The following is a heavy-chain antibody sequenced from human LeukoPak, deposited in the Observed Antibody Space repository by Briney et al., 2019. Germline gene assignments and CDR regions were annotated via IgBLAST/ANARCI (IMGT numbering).Heavy chain of an antibody. D-gene: IGHD3-10*01. V-gene: IGHV1-18*01. CDR1: DYTFTGYG. CDR2: LSAYNDNT. J-gene: IGHJ6*02. Sequence: ASVKVSCKASDYTFTGYGVSWVRQAPGQGREWMGWLSAYNDNTNYAQTLQGRVTMTTHTSTSTAYIDLTSLSSDDTAVYYCARVLMGRGIITYRHGMDVWGQGTTVTVSS. CDR3: ARVLMGRGIITYRHGMDV.